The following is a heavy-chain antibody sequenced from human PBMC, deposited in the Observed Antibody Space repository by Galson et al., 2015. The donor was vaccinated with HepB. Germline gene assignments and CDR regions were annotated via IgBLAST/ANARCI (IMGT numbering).Heavy chain of an antibody. CDR1: GITLGDYG. CDR3: ARGQRGAAFFDY. Sequence: SLRLSCAVSGITLGDYGMSWFRQAPGKGLEWVSYITSSSSTIYYAGSVKGRFTISRDGAENSLYLQMNSLRDEDTAVYYCARGQRGAAFFDYWGQGILVTVSS. CDR2: ITSSSSTI. J-gene: IGHJ4*02. V-gene: IGHV3-48*02. D-gene: IGHD2-15*01.